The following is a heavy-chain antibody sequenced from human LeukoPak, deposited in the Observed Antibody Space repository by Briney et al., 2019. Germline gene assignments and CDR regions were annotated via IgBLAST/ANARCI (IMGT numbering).Heavy chain of an antibody. D-gene: IGHD3-16*01. CDR3: AIGLTVGGYFGY. J-gene: IGHJ4*02. Sequence: GGSLRLSCAASGFTFSSYSMNWVRQAPGKGLEGVSYISSSSSTIYYADSVKGRFTISRDNAKNSLYLQMNSRRAEDTVVYYCAIGLTVGGYFGYWGQGALVTVSS. CDR1: GFTFSSYS. V-gene: IGHV3-48*01. CDR2: ISSSSSTI.